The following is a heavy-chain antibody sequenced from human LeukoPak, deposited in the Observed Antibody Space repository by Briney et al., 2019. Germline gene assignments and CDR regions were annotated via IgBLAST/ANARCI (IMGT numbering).Heavy chain of an antibody. D-gene: IGHD2-2*01. Sequence: ASVKVSCKASGYTFTSYGISWVRQAPGQGLEWMGWISAYNGNTNYAQKLQGRVTMTRNTSISTAYMELSSLRSEDTAVYYCARALSTFDVVRWSSCYWASCGMDVWGQGTTVTVSS. CDR2: ISAYNGNT. V-gene: IGHV1-18*01. J-gene: IGHJ6*02. CDR1: GYTFTSYG. CDR3: ARALSTFDVVRWSSCYWASCGMDV.